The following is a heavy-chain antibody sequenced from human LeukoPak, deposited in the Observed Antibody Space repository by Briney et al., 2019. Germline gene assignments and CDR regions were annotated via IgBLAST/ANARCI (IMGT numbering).Heavy chain of an antibody. CDR1: GGSISSYY. Sequence: PSETLSLTCTVSGGSISSYYWSWIRQPPGKGLEWIGYIYYSGSTNYNPSLKSRVTISVDTSKNQFSLKLSSVTAADTAVYYCARRKAYYYDSSGYYYPGHFDYWGQGTLVTVSS. V-gene: IGHV4-59*08. J-gene: IGHJ4*02. CDR2: IYYSGST. CDR3: ARRKAYYYDSSGYYYPGHFDY. D-gene: IGHD3-22*01.